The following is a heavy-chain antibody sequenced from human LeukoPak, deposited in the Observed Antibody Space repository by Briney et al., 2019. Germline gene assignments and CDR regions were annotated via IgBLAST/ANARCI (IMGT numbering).Heavy chain of an antibody. CDR1: GYTFTSYD. CDR3: ARAEPHYYDSSGYLFN. D-gene: IGHD3-22*01. J-gene: IGHJ4*02. V-gene: IGHV1-8*01. CDR2: MNPNSGNT. Sequence: VASVKVSCKASGYTFTSYDINWVRQATGQGLEWMGWMNPNSGNTGYAQKFQGRVTMTRNTSISTAYMELSSLRSEDTAVYYCARAEPHYYDSSGYLFNWGQGTLVTVSS.